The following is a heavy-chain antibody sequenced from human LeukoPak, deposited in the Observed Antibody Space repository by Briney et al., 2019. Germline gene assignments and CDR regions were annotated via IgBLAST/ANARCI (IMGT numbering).Heavy chain of an antibody. D-gene: IGHD3-22*01. J-gene: IGHJ4*02. Sequence: ASVKVSCKASGYTFTGYYMHWVRQAPGQGLEWMGWINPNSGGTNYAQKFQGWVTMTRDTSISTAYMELSRLRSDDTAVYYCARGFTHDSSGPLVIEFDYWGQGTLVTVSS. V-gene: IGHV1-2*04. CDR1: GYTFTGYY. CDR2: INPNSGGT. CDR3: ARGFTHDSSGPLVIEFDY.